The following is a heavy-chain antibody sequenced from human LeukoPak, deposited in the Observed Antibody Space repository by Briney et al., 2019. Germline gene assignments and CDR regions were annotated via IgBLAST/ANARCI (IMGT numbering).Heavy chain of an antibody. CDR2: ISYDGSNK. CDR3: ARDPGEGNYFDY. J-gene: IGHJ4*02. CDR1: GFTFSNYA. D-gene: IGHD7-27*01. V-gene: IGHV3-30*01. Sequence: GGSLRLSCAASGFTFSNYALHWVRQAPGKGLEWAAIISYDGSNKYYADSVKGRFTISRDNSKNTLYLQMNSLRAEDTAVYYCARDPGEGNYFDYWGQETLVTVSS.